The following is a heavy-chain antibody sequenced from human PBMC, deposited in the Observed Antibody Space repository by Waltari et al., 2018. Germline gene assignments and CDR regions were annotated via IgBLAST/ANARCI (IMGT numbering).Heavy chain of an antibody. J-gene: IGHJ4*02. CDR3: VRHARTTSGGKHFDH. CDR1: GDSISSSSYY. Sequence: QLQLQESGPGLVKASETLSLTCTVSGDSISSSSYYWGWVRPPPGKGLEWIGNMDYSGSTYSHPSLKSRVTISGDTSKSQFSLKLSSVTAADTSMYYCVRHARTTSGGKHFDHWGQGMLVTVSP. D-gene: IGHD2-15*01. V-gene: IGHV4-39*01. CDR2: MDYSGST.